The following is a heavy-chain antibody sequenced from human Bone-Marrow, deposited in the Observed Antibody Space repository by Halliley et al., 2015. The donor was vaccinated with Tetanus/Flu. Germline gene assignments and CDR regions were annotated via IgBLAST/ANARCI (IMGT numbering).Heavy chain of an antibody. CDR3: VKFGRSGFTKFDY. CDR2: FFSGGST. D-gene: IGHD6-19*01. Sequence: LEWISSFFSGGSTYYADSVKGRFTISRDNSKNTVFLQMNSLRADDTAVYYCVKFGRSGFTKFDYWGQGNLVTVSS. V-gene: IGHV3-53*01. J-gene: IGHJ4*02.